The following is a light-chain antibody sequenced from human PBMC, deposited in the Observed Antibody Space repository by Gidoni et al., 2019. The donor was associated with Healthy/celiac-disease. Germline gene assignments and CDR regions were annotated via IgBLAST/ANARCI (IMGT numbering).Light chain of an antibody. CDR1: QSVLYSSNNKNY. CDR2: WAS. Sequence: DIVLTQSPDSLPVSLGERATINCKSSQSVLYSSNNKNYLAWYQQKPGQPPKPLIYWASTRESGVPDRFSGSGSGTDFTLTISSLQAEDVAVYYCQQYYSTPCSFGQGTKLEIK. J-gene: IGKJ2*04. CDR3: QQYYSTPCS. V-gene: IGKV4-1*01.